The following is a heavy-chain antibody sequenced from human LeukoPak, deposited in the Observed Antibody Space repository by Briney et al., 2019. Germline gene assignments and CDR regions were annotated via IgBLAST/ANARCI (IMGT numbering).Heavy chain of an antibody. CDR1: GFTFSYYG. J-gene: IGHJ6*04. D-gene: IGHD3-10*02. CDR3: AELGITMIGGV. Sequence: PGGTLRLSCAASGFTFSYYGMSWVRQAPGKGLEWVSSISGSDDATYYADSVKGRFTISRDSSKNTLYLQMNSLRAEDTAVYYCAELGITMIGGVWGKGTTVTISS. V-gene: IGHV3-23*01. CDR2: ISGSDDAT.